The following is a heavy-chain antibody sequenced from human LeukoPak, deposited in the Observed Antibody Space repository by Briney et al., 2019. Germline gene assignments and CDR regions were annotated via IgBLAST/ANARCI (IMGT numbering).Heavy chain of an antibody. Sequence: GGSLRLSCAASVFTFSSYTMNWVRQAPGKGLEWLSSISSSSSYIYYADSVKGRFTISRDNAKNSLFLQMNSLRAEDTAVYYCAREDVLLWFGESSYYFDYWGQGTLVTVSS. D-gene: IGHD3-10*01. CDR3: AREDVLLWFGESSYYFDY. CDR2: ISSSSSYI. J-gene: IGHJ4*02. V-gene: IGHV3-21*01. CDR1: VFTFSSYT.